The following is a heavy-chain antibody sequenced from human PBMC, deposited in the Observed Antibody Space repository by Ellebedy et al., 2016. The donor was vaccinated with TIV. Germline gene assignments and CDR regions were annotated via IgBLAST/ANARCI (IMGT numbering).Heavy chain of an antibody. J-gene: IGHJ4*02. Sequence: GGSLRLSCAASGFTFSNYAMSWVRRSPGKGLDWVSLISGSGEYTYYADSVKGRLTISRDNSMDTLYLQMNSLRAEDTAVYYCARDDPAHYYDSSGYPSFDYWGQGTLVTVSS. CDR3: ARDDPAHYYDSSGYPSFDY. D-gene: IGHD3-22*01. CDR1: GFTFSNYA. CDR2: ISGSGEYT. V-gene: IGHV3-23*01.